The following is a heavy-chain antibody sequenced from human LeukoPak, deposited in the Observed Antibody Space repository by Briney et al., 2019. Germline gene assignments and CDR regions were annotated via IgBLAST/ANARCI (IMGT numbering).Heavy chain of an antibody. V-gene: IGHV4-59*01. CDR1: GASISSYY. J-gene: IGHJ5*02. CDR2: IYYSGST. D-gene: IGHD4-23*01. CDR3: ARGRWGYAGNTTSWFDP. Sequence: PSATLSLTCTASGASISSYYWSWIRQPPGKGLEWIGYIYYSGSTNYNPSLKSRVTISVDTSKNQFSLKLSSVTAADTAVYYCARGRWGYAGNTTSWFDPWGQGTLVTVSS.